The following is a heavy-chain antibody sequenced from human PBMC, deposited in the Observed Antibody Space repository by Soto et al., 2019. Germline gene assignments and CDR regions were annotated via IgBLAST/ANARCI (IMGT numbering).Heavy chain of an antibody. CDR1: GFTFNDYT. J-gene: IGHJ4*02. CDR3: AKGGSGWHYFDY. Sequence: SGGSLRLSCAASGFTFNDYTRHWVRQPPGKGLEWVSLISWDGDATYYADSVRGRFTLSRDNSKNSLYLQMNSLRSEDTAVYYCAKGGSGWHYFDYWGQGTLVTVYS. V-gene: IGHV3-43*01. D-gene: IGHD6-19*01. CDR2: ISWDGDAT.